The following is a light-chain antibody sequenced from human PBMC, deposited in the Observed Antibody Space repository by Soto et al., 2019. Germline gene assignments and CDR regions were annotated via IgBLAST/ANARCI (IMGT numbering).Light chain of an antibody. CDR3: QQRSNWPWT. V-gene: IGKV3-11*01. CDR2: AAS. J-gene: IGKJ1*01. Sequence: EIVMTQSPGTLSVSPGERATLSCRASQTIDTNLAWYQQKPGQAPRLLIFAASTRATSIPARFSGSGSGTDFTLTISSLEPEDFAVYYCQQRSNWPWTFGQGTKVEIK. CDR1: QTIDTN.